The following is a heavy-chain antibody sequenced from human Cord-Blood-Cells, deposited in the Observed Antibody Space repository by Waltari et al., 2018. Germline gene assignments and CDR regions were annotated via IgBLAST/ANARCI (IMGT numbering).Heavy chain of an antibody. CDR2: INHSGST. D-gene: IGHD3-10*01. J-gene: IGHJ6*02. CDR1: GGSFSGYY. V-gene: IGHV4-34*01. Sequence: QVQLQQWGAGLLKPSETLSLTCAVYGGSFSGYYWSWIRQPPGKGLEWIGEINHSGSTNYNPSLKSRVTISVDTSKNQFSLKLSSVTAADTAVYYCARGSLLTYYYYYGMDVWGQGTTVTVSS. CDR3: ARGSLLTYYYYYGMDV.